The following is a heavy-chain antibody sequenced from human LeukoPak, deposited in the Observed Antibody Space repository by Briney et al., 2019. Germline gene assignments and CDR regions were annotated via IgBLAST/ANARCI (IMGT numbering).Heavy chain of an antibody. V-gene: IGHV1-8*01. J-gene: IGHJ4*02. CDR2: MNTNSGNT. CDR1: GYTFTNYD. CDR3: ARVTGSIDY. D-gene: IGHD1-26*01. Sequence: ASVKVSCKASGYTFTNYDINWVRQATGQGLEWMGWMNTNSGNTGYALKFQGRVTMTRDTSISTAYMELSSLRSDDTAVYYCARVTGSIDYWGQGTLVTVSS.